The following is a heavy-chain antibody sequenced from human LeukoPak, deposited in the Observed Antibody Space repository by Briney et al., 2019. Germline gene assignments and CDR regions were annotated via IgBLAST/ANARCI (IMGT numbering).Heavy chain of an antibody. J-gene: IGHJ5*02. Sequence: SETLSITCTVSGGSISSGGYYWSWIRQHPGKGLEWIGYIYYSGSTYYNPSLKSRVTISVDTSKNQFSLKLSSVTAADTAVYYCARDRSAAGTWFNLGWFDPWGQGTLVTVSS. D-gene: IGHD6-13*01. CDR1: GGSISSGGYY. CDR2: IYYSGST. V-gene: IGHV4-31*03. CDR3: ARDRSAAGTWFNLGWFDP.